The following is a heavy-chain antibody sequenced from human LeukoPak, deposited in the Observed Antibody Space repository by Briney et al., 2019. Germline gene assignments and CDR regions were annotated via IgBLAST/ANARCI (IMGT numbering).Heavy chain of an antibody. V-gene: IGHV1-18*01. CDR1: GYTFTNFG. Sequence: GASVKVSCKASGYTFTNFGVSWVRQAPGQGLEWMGWISAYNGNTNYAQKLQGRVTMTTDTSTSTAYMELRSLRSDDTAVYYCASYDSSGYFLDYWGQGTLVTVSS. CDR2: ISAYNGNT. D-gene: IGHD3-22*01. J-gene: IGHJ4*02. CDR3: ASYDSSGYFLDY.